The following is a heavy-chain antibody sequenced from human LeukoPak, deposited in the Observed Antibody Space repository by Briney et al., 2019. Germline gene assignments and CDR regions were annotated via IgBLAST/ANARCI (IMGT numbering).Heavy chain of an antibody. D-gene: IGHD1-7*01. V-gene: IGHV3-23*01. CDR3: AKHPPSSGAELYYYYYYYMDV. Sequence: QTGGSLRLSCAASGFTFSSYAMSWVRQTPGKGLEWVSAISGSGGSTYYADSVKGRFTISRDNSKNTLYLQMNSLRAEDTAVYYCAKHPPSSGAELYYYYYYYMDVWGKGTTVTVSS. CDR2: ISGSGGST. J-gene: IGHJ6*03. CDR1: GFTFSSYA.